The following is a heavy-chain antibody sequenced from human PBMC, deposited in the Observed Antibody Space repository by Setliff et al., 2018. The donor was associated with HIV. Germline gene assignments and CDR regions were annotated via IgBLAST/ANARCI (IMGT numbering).Heavy chain of an antibody. J-gene: IGHJ4*02. CDR1: GFTFSGYS. CDR2: ISSSSIYI. CDR3: ARDPLACLDPYYFDY. D-gene: IGHD2-15*01. V-gene: IGHV3-21*01. Sequence: GGSLRLSCAASGFTFSGYSINWVRQAPGKGLEWVSSISSSSIYIFYADSVKGRFTISRDNSKNLLYLQMNSLRAEDTAVYYCARDPLACLDPYYFDYWGQGTLVTVSS.